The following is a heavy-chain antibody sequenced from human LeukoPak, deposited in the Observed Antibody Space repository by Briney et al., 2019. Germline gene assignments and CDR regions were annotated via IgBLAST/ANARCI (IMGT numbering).Heavy chain of an antibody. CDR3: ARGRRYDFWSGYDSGVGAAFDI. CDR2: IIPIFGTA. V-gene: IGHV1-69*13. Sequence: SVKVSCKASGGTFSSYAISWVRQAPGQGLEWMGGIIPIFGTANYAQKFQGRVTITADESTSTAYMELSSLRSEDTAVYYCARGRRYDFWSGYDSGVGAAFDIWGQGTMVTVSS. J-gene: IGHJ3*02. D-gene: IGHD3-3*01. CDR1: GGTFSSYA.